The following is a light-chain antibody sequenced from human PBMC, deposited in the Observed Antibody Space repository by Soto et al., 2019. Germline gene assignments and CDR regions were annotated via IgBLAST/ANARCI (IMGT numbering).Light chain of an antibody. CDR2: WAS. CDR1: QSVLYSSNNKNY. Sequence: DIVMTQSPDSLAVSLGERATINCKSSQSVLYSSNNKNYLAWYQQKPGQPPKLLIYWASTRESGVPDRFRGSGSWTDFTLTISRMLAEDVALYYCQQYYNTPPTFGQGTKVEIK. CDR3: QQYYNTPPT. J-gene: IGKJ1*01. V-gene: IGKV4-1*01.